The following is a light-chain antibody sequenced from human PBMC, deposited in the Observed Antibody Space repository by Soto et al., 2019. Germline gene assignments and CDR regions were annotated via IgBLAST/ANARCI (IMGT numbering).Light chain of an antibody. CDR2: DAS. CDR3: QRYTDWPAT. J-gene: IGKJ1*01. Sequence: ELVMTQSPSTLSVSPGERATLSCRASQSVGSSLARYQQKPGQAPRLIIYDASTRATGIPARFSGSGSGTEFSLIISSLQSEDFAVYYCQRYTDWPATFGQGTRVELK. V-gene: IGKV3-15*01. CDR1: QSVGSS.